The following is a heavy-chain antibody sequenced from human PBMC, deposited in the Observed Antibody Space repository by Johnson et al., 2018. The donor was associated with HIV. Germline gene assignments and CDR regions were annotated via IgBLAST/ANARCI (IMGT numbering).Heavy chain of an antibody. CDR3: ARDFDTSGSLDAFDI. CDR1: GFTFSSHG. Sequence: QVQLVESGGGVVQPGGSRRLSCAASGFTFSSHGMHWVRQTPGKGLAGVTVIESDGSNKYYLDSVKCRFNISRDNSKNRLYRQIHRLRAEDTAVYYCARDFDTSGSLDAFDIWGQGTMVTVSS. D-gene: IGHD3-22*01. CDR2: IESDGSNK. V-gene: IGHV3-30*03. J-gene: IGHJ3*02.